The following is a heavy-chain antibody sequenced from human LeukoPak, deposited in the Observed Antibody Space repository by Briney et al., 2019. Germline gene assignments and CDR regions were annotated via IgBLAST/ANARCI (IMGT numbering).Heavy chain of an antibody. D-gene: IGHD6-19*01. CDR3: ARVRIVAGTDY. CDR1: GFAFSSYA. Sequence: PGGSLRLTCAASGFAFSSYAMTWVRQTPAKGLEWVSAIGGSGDSTHYADSVKGRFTISRDNVKNSLYLQMNSLRAEDTAVYYCARVRIVAGTDYWGQGTLVTVSS. CDR2: IGGSGDST. V-gene: IGHV3-23*01. J-gene: IGHJ4*02.